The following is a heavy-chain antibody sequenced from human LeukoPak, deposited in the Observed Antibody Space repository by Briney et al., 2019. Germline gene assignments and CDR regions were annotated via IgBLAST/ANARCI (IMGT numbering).Heavy chain of an antibody. CDR1: SESFSGHY. J-gene: IGHJ6*03. D-gene: IGHD5-24*01. CDR2: INHSGST. Sequence: SETLSLTSAVYSESFSGHYWTWLPQPPGKVLEGIGEINHSGSTTSNPSLNKRVTISVDTSKNQFSLKLSSVAAEDTAVYYCASARRDGYNFPPRREYYYMDVWGKGTTVTVSS. V-gene: IGHV4-34*01. CDR3: ASARRDGYNFPPRREYYYMDV.